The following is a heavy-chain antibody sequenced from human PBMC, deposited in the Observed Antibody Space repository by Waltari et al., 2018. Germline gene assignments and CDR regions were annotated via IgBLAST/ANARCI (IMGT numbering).Heavy chain of an antibody. CDR2: INAGNGNT. CDR3: ARVPLAYCGGDCPLGY. J-gene: IGHJ4*02. Sequence: QVQLVQSGAEVKKPGSSVKVSCKASGYTFTSYAMHWVRQAPGQRLEWMGWINAGNGNTKYSQKFQGRVTITRDTAASTAYMELSSLRSEDTAVYYCARVPLAYCGGDCPLGYWGQGTLVTVSS. V-gene: IGHV1-3*01. CDR1: GYTFTSYA. D-gene: IGHD2-21*02.